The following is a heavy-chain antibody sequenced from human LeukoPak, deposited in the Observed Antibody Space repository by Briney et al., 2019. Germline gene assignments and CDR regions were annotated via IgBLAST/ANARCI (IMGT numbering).Heavy chain of an antibody. CDR2: ISSRSSTI. CDR1: GFTFSSYS. D-gene: IGHD5-12*01. Sequence: GGSLRLSCAASGFTFSSYSMNWVRQAPGKGLEWVSYISSRSSTIYYVDSVKGRFTISRDNAKSSLYLQMNSLRAEDTAVYYCARERSGYGGGFDYWGQGTLVTVSS. J-gene: IGHJ4*02. CDR3: ARERSGYGGGFDY. V-gene: IGHV3-48*01.